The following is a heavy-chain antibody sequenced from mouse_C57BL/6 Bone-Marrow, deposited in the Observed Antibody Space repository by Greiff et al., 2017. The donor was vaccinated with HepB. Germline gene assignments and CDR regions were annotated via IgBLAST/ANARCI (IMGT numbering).Heavy chain of an antibody. J-gene: IGHJ2*01. Sequence: QVQLQQPGAELVRPGTSVKLSCKASGYTFTSYWMHWVKQRPGQGLEWIGVIDPSDSYTNYNQKFKGKATLTVDTSSSTAYMQLSSLTSEDSAVYYCARGGLYRPDDWGQGTTLTVSS. V-gene: IGHV1-59*01. CDR2: IDPSDSYT. D-gene: IGHD6-2*01. CDR3: ARGGLYRPDD. CDR1: GYTFTSYW.